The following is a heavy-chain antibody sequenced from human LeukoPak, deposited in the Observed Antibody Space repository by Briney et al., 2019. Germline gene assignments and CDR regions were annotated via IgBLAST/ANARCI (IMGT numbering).Heavy chain of an antibody. CDR2: TKQDGSEK. Sequence: PGGSLRLSCAASGFTFSSHWMSWVRQAPGKGLEWVANTKQDGSEKYYVDSVKGRFTISRDNAKNSLFLQMNSLRAEDTAVYYCASHGYYSFDHWGQGTLVTVSS. CDR1: GFTFSSHW. D-gene: IGHD3-3*01. V-gene: IGHV3-7*01. CDR3: ASHGYYSFDH. J-gene: IGHJ4*02.